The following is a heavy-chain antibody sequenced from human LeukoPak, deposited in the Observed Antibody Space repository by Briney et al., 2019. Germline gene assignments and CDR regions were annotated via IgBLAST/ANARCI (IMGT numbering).Heavy chain of an antibody. Sequence: SQTLSLTCTVSGGSISSGDYYWSWIRQPPGKGLEWIGYIYHSGSTYYNPSLKSRVTISVDRSKNQFSLKLSSVTAADTAVYYCATRTRYYYYMDVWGKGTTVTVSS. V-gene: IGHV4-30-2*01. D-gene: IGHD1-14*01. CDR1: GGSISSGDYY. J-gene: IGHJ6*03. CDR2: IYHSGST. CDR3: ATRTRYYYYMDV.